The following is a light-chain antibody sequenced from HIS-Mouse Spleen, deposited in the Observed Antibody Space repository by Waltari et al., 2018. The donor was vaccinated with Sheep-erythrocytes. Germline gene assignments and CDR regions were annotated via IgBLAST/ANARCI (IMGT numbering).Light chain of an antibody. CDR3: CSYAGSYNHV. CDR2: DVS. Sequence: QSALTQPRSVSGAPGQSVTLSCTGTSSDVGCYNYVSWYQQHPGKAPNLMIYDVSKRPSGVPDRFSGSKSGNTASLTISGLQAEDEADYYCCSYAGSYNHVFATGTKVTVL. CDR1: SSDVGCYNY. J-gene: IGLJ1*01. V-gene: IGLV2-11*01.